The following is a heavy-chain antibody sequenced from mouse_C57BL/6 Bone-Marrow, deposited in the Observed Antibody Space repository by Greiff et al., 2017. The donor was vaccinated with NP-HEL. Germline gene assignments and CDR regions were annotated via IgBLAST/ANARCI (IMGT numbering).Heavy chain of an antibody. Sequence: EVMLVESEGGLVQPGSSMKLSCTASGFTFSDYYMAWVRQVPEKGLEWVANFNYDGSSTYYLDSLKSRFIISRDNAKNLLYLQMSSLKSEDTATDYCAREDVITTVVSAFAYWGQGTLVTVSA. J-gene: IGHJ3*01. V-gene: IGHV5-16*01. CDR2: FNYDGSST. CDR3: AREDVITTVVSAFAY. CDR1: GFTFSDYY. D-gene: IGHD1-1*01.